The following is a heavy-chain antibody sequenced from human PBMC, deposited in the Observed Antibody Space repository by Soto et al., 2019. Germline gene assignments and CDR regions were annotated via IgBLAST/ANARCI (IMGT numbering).Heavy chain of an antibody. V-gene: IGHV2-5*02. J-gene: IGHJ6*03. CDR3: AHSRRYSRSSLWDYYYYYMDD. Sequence: QITLKESGPTLVKPTQTLTLTCTFSGFSLSTSGVGVGWIRQPPGKALEWLALIYWDDDKRYSPSLKSRLTITKDTSKNQVVLTMTNMDPVDTATYYCAHSRRYSRSSLWDYYYYYMDDWGKGTTVTISS. CDR2: IYWDDDK. CDR1: GFSLSTSGVG. D-gene: IGHD6-6*01.